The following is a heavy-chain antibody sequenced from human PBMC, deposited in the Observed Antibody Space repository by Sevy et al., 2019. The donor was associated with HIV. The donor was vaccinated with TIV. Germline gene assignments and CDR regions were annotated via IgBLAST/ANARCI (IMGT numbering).Heavy chain of an antibody. CDR1: GFTFSSYA. CDR2: ISYDGSNK. Sequence: GESLKISCAASGFTFSSYAMHWVHQAPGKGLEWVAVISYDGSNKYYADSVKGRLTISRDNSKNTLYLQMNSLRAEDTAVYYCARAQDIVVVPAAIGMDVWGQGTTVTVSS. D-gene: IGHD2-2*01. V-gene: IGHV3-30-3*01. J-gene: IGHJ6*02. CDR3: ARAQDIVVVPAAIGMDV.